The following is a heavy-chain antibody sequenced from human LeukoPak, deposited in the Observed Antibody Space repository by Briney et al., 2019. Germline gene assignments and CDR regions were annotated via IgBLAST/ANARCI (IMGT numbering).Heavy chain of an antibody. CDR3: AREDSSSLGGFDY. J-gene: IGHJ4*02. CDR1: GFTFSRYS. Sequence: GGSLRLSCAASGFTFSRYSMNWVRQAPGKGLEWVSSISSSSSYIYYADSVMGRFTISRDNAKNSLYLQMNSLRAEDTAVYYCAREDSSSLGGFDYWGQGTLVTVSS. D-gene: IGHD6-6*01. CDR2: ISSSSSYI. V-gene: IGHV3-21*01.